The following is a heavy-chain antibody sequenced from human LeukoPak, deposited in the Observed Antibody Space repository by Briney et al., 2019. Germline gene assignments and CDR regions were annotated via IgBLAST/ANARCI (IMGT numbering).Heavy chain of an antibody. D-gene: IGHD1-26*01. J-gene: IGHJ3*02. CDR1: GGSISSSSYY. Sequence: SETLSLTCTVSGGSISSSSYYWGWIRQPPGKGLEWIGSIYYSGSTYYNPSLKSRVTISVDTSKKQFSLKLSSVTAADTAVYYCARRSGSYYGRAFDIWGQGTMVTVSS. CDR3: ARRSGSYYGRAFDI. CDR2: IYYSGST. V-gene: IGHV4-39*01.